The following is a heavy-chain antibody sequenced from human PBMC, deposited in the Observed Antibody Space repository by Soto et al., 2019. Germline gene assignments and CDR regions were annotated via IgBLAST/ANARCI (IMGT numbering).Heavy chain of an antibody. Sequence: GGSLRLSCVGPGLIFSNYSINWVRQAPGKGLEWVSSISSRSDIYYAESVKGRFTISRDNAKNSVSLQMNSLRAEDTAVYYCAREYTAWPLAYGLDVWGQGTTVTVSS. CDR3: AREYTAWPLAYGLDV. J-gene: IGHJ6*02. CDR1: GLIFSNYS. D-gene: IGHD2-2*02. CDR2: ISSRSDI. V-gene: IGHV3-21*01.